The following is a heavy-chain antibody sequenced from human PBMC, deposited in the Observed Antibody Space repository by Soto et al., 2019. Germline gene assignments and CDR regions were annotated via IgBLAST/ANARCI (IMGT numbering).Heavy chain of an antibody. CDR1: GSSITSSNW. J-gene: IGHJ4*02. D-gene: IGHD3-22*01. Sequence: QVQLRESGPRLVKPSGTLSLTCAVSGSSITSSNWWTWVRQPPGKGLEWIGESYHGGSSNYNPSLKSRVTISVNKSKNQCFLKLTSVTAADTAVYYCARRYYYDSSGYYLGDWGQGTLVTVSS. CDR3: ARRYYYDSSGYYLGD. CDR2: SYHGGSS. V-gene: IGHV4-4*02.